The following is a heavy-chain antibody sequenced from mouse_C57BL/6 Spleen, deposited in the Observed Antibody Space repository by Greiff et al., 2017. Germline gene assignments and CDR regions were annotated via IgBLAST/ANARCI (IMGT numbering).Heavy chain of an antibody. CDR3: ARSDYYSNSGAMDY. CDR2: INYDGSST. CDR1: GFTFSDYY. Sequence: EVQRVESEGGLVQPGSSMKLSCTASGFTFSDYYMAWVRQVPEKGLEWVANINYDGSSTYYLDSLKSRFIISRDNAKNILYLQMSSLKSEDTATYYCARSDYYSNSGAMDYWGQGTSVTVSS. D-gene: IGHD2-5*01. V-gene: IGHV5-16*01. J-gene: IGHJ4*01.